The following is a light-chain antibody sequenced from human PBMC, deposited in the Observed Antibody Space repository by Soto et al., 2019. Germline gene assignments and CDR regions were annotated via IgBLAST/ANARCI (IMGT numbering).Light chain of an antibody. J-gene: IGKJ1*01. CDR1: QSVSSN. CDR3: QQYNNWPRT. CDR2: SSS. Sequence: EIVMTQSPATLSVSPGERATLSCRASQSVSSNLAWYQHKPGQAHRLLIYSSSTRAAGIPARFGGSGSGTEFTFSISSLQSEDFAVYYCQQYNNWPRTFGQGTKVDI. V-gene: IGKV3-15*01.